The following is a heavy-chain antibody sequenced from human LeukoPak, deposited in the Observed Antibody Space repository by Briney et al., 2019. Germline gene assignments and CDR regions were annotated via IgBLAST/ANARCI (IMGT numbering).Heavy chain of an antibody. CDR2: IIPIFGTA. J-gene: IGHJ4*02. D-gene: IGHD3-3*01. CDR3: ARKARIGRFLEWLFAY. CDR1: GGTFSSYA. Sequence: SVKVSCKASGGTFSSYAISWVRQAPGQGLEWMGGIIPIFGTANYAQKFQGRVTITADESTSTAYMELSSLRSEDTAVYCCARKARIGRFLEWLFAYWGQGTLVTVSS. V-gene: IGHV1-69*13.